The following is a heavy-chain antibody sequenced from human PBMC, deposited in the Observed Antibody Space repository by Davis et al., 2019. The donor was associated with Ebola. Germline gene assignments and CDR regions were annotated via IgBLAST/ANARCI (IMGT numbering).Heavy chain of an antibody. D-gene: IGHD5-24*01. V-gene: IGHV1-3*01. CDR3: ASQRRDGYNWYFDY. CDR1: GYTFTSYA. CDR2: INAGNGNT. J-gene: IGHJ4*02. Sequence: ASAQVSCKASGYTFTSYAMHWVRQAPGQRLEWMGWINAGNGNTKYSQKFQGRVTITADESTSTAYMELSSLRSEDTAVYYCASQRRDGYNWYFDYWGQGTLVTVSS.